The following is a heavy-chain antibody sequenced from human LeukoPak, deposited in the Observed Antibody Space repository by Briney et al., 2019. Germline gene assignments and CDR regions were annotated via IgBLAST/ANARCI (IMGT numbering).Heavy chain of an antibody. CDR3: ARGEYYYDGGY. V-gene: IGHV3-7*04. CDR2: IKQDGSEK. CDR1: GFSFSSYW. Sequence: RGSLRLSCVASGFSFSSYWMSWVRQAPGKGREWVANIKQDGSEKYYVDSVKGRFTLSRDNAKNSLFLQMNSLRAEETAVYYCARGEYYYDGGYWGQGTLVTVSS. J-gene: IGHJ4*02. D-gene: IGHD3-22*01.